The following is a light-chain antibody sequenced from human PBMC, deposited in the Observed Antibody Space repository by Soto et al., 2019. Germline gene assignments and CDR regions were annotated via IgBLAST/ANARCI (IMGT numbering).Light chain of an antibody. CDR2: GNR. Sequence: QSVLTQPPSVSGAPGQRVTISCTGNSSNLGAGYDVHWYQQLPGAAPKLVIFGNRNRPSGVPERFSGSKSGTSASLAITGLQAEDEADYYCLLYYGAAVVFGGGTQLTVL. J-gene: IGLJ2*01. CDR1: SSNLGAGYD. CDR3: LLYYGAAVV. V-gene: IGLV1-40*01.